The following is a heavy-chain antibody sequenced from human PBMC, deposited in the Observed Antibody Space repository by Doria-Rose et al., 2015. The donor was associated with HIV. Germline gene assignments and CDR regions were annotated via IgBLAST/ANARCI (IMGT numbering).Heavy chain of an antibody. J-gene: IGHJ4*02. CDR1: GYTFTSYG. CDR3: ARRTDYFDY. CDR2: ITAENGNT. V-gene: IGHV1-18*01. Sequence: QVQLVQSGPEVKKPGASVKVSCKASGYTFTSYGFSWVRQAPGQGLERMGRITAENGNTKYAQKFQGRVTMTTDTSTSTAYMELRSLRSDDTALYYCARRTDYFDYWGQGTLVTVSS.